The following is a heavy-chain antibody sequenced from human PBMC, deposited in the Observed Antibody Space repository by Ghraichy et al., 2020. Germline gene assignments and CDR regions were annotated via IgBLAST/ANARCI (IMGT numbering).Heavy chain of an antibody. D-gene: IGHD5-12*01. J-gene: IGHJ6*02. CDR2: IKSKNDGGTT. CDR3: TTGAVSDYHYFYGWDV. V-gene: IGHV3-15*01. CDR1: GFPLNNAW. Sequence: GESMNISCAASGFPLNNAWMTWVRQAPGKGLEWVGRIKSKNDGGTTDYAAPVKGRFTISTDESNNTLHLQMNSLKTEDSGVYYCTTGAVSDYHYFYGWDVWGQGSTGTVSS.